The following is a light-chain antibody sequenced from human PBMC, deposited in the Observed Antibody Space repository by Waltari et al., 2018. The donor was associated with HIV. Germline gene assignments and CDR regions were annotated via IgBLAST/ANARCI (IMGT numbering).Light chain of an antibody. CDR1: QSVSSSY. CDR3: QHYANSRGT. CDR2: DTS. Sequence: ELVLTQSPGTLSLSPGERVTLSRRASQSVSSSYLAWYQQKPGQSPRLLIYDTSSRATGIPDRFSGSVSGTDFTLTISRLEPEDFAVYYCQHYANSRGTFGQGTKVEVK. J-gene: IGKJ1*01. V-gene: IGKV3-20*01.